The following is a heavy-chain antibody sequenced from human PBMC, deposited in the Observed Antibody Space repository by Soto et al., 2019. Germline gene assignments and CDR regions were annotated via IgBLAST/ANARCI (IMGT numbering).Heavy chain of an antibody. Sequence: GGSLRLSCAASGFTFSSYWMPWLRQDPGKGLVWVSRINSDGSSTSYADSVKGRFTISRENAKNTLYLQMNSLRAEDTAVYYCARDVGYFGGDCYEPNWFDPWGQGT. V-gene: IGHV3-74*01. CDR3: ARDVGYFGGDCYEPNWFDP. CDR2: INSDGSST. J-gene: IGHJ5*02. CDR1: GFTFSSYW. D-gene: IGHD2-21*02.